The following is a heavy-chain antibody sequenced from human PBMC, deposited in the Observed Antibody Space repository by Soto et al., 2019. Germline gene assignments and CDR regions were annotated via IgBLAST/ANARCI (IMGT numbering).Heavy chain of an antibody. J-gene: IGHJ6*02. D-gene: IGHD2-21*02. CDR3: VHSRCGGDCLQSYSSHYYYGMDI. V-gene: IGHV2-5*02. Sequence: QITLKESGPTLVKPTQTLTLTCTFSGFSLSTGEMGVGWIRQPPGKALEWLALIYWDGDRRYRPSLMSRLTIAKDTSKNQVVLTMTNMDPVDTATCYCVHSRCGGDCLQSYSSHYYYGMDIWGQGTTVTVSS. CDR2: IYWDGDR. CDR1: GFSLSTGEMG.